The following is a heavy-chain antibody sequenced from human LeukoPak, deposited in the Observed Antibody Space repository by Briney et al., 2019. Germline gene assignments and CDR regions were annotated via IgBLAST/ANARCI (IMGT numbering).Heavy chain of an antibody. V-gene: IGHV3-9*01. CDR3: AKPLGGWKEGELEAFDI. CDR2: ISWNSGSI. D-gene: IGHD1-1*01. CDR1: GFTFSSYS. Sequence: PGGSLRLSCAASGFTFSSYSMHWVRQAPGKGLEWVSGISWNSGSIGYADSVKGRFTISRDNAKNSLYLQMNSLRAEDTALYYCAKPLGGWKEGELEAFDIWGQGTMVTVSS. J-gene: IGHJ3*02.